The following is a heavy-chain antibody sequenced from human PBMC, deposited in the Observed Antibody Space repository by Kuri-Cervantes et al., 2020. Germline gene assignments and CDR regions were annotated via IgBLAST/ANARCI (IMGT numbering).Heavy chain of an antibody. CDR3: ASLGGYSYAGAAEPEYYYYYYYMDV. D-gene: IGHD5-18*01. CDR1: GFTFSSYA. CDR2: ISYDGSNK. V-gene: IGHV3-30-3*01. J-gene: IGHJ6*03. Sequence: GGSLRLSCAASGFTFSSYAMHWVRQAPGKGLEWVAVISYDGSNKYYADSVKGRFTISRDDSKNTLYLQMNSLRAEDTAVYYCASLGGYSYAGAAEPEYYYYYYYMDVWGKGTTVTVSS.